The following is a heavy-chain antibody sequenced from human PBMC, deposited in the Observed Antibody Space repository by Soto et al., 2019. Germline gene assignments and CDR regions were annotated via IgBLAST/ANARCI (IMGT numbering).Heavy chain of an antibody. V-gene: IGHV2-5*02. CDR1: GFSLSTRGVG. CDR3: AQSRYSSGPVY. Sequence: SGPTLVNPTQTLTLTCTVSGFSLSTRGVGVGWIRQPPGKALEWLALIYWDDDKRYSPSLKSRLTITKDTSKNQVVLTMTNMNSVDTAIYYCAQSRYSSGPVYWGQGTLVTVSS. CDR2: IYWDDDK. D-gene: IGHD6-19*01. J-gene: IGHJ4*02.